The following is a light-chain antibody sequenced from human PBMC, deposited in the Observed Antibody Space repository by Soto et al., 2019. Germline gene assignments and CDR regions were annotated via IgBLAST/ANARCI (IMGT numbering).Light chain of an antibody. CDR3: SSYAGSNNPVV. CDR1: SSDVGGYNY. V-gene: IGLV2-8*01. Sequence: QAVVTQPPSASGSPGQSVTISCTGTSSDVGGYNYVSWYQQHPGKAPKLMIYEVSKRPSGVPDRFSGSKSGNTASLTVSGLQAEDEAGYYCSSYAGSNNPVVFGGGTKLTVL. J-gene: IGLJ2*01. CDR2: EVS.